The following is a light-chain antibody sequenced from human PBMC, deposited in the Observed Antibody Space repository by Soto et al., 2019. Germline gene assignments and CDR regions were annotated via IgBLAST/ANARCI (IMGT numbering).Light chain of an antibody. V-gene: IGKV3D-15*01. CDR2: GAS. Sequence: EIVLTQSPATLSLSPGETATLSCRASQRISSSLDWYQQKPGQAPRLLIYGASSRATGIPERFSGSGSGTEFTLTISSLQSEDFAGYYCQQYNNWPLTFGGGTKVDIK. CDR1: QRISSS. CDR3: QQYNNWPLT. J-gene: IGKJ4*01.